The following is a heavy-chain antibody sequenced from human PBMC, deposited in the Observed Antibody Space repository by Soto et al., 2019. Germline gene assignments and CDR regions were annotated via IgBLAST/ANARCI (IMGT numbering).Heavy chain of an antibody. V-gene: IGHV4-59*01. J-gene: IGHJ5*02. Sequence: SETLSLTCAVYGGSFSGYYWSWIRQPPGKGLEWIGYIYYSGSTNYNPSLKSRVTISVDTSKNQFSLKLSSVTAADTAVYYCARVDTYYDILTGYYPNWFDPWGQGTLVTVSS. CDR1: GGSFSGYY. CDR2: IYYSGST. CDR3: ARVDTYYDILTGYYPNWFDP. D-gene: IGHD3-9*01.